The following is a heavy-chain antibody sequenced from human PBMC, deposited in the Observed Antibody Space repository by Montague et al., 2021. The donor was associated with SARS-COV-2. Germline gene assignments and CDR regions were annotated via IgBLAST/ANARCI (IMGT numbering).Heavy chain of an antibody. CDR2: LYYSGTT. CDR1: GGSLISSSYY. D-gene: IGHD3-22*01. CDR3: ATHDTNDRSGFPG. V-gene: IGHV4-39*01. Sequence: SETLSLTCTVSGGSLISSSYYWGWIRRPPGKALEWIGNLYYSGTTYYXPSLKSRVTMSVDKSKNQFSLRLSSVTAADTALYFRATHDTNDRSGFPGWGQGTLVTVSS. J-gene: IGHJ4*02.